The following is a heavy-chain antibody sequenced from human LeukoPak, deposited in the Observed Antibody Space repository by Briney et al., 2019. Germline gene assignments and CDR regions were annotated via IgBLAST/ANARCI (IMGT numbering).Heavy chain of an antibody. Sequence: GGSLRLSCAASGFTFTSSALSWVRQAPGKGLEWVSGIDSVGNTFYTDSAKGRFTISRDNSKNTLYLQMISLRAKDSAIYYCAGRIALTGTLEFWGQGTLVTVSS. J-gene: IGHJ4*02. CDR1: GFTFTSSA. V-gene: IGHV3-23*01. CDR3: AGRIALTGTLEF. CDR2: IDSVGNT. D-gene: IGHD6-19*01.